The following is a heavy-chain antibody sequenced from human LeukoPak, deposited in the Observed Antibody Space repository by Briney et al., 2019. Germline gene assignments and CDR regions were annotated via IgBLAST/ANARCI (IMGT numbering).Heavy chain of an antibody. D-gene: IGHD3-9*01. CDR2: ISYDGNHK. CDR1: GFTFTTYA. V-gene: IGHV3-30*04. CDR3: ARGLTTDWFFDY. Sequence: GRSLRLSCAASGFTFTTYAIHWVRLAPGKGLEWVAVISYDGNHKYYAESVKGRFTISRDNSKNTLYLEMNSLRPEDTALYYCARGLTTDWFFDYWGQGTLVTVPS. J-gene: IGHJ4*02.